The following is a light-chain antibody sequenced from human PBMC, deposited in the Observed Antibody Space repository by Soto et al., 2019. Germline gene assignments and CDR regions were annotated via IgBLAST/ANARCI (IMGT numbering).Light chain of an antibody. J-gene: IGLJ1*01. Sequence: QSVMTQPPSVSAAPGQNVTISCSGSSSNIGGNSVSWYQQLPGTAPKLLIYDDDKRPSGIPDRFSGSKSGTSATLGITGFQTGDEADYYCGSWDSSLSAYVFATGTQLTVL. CDR1: SSNIGGNS. CDR3: GSWDSSLSAYV. V-gene: IGLV1-51*01. CDR2: DDD.